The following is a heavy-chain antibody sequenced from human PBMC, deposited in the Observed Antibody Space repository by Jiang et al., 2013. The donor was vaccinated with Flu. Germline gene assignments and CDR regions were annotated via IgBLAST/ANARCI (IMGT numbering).Heavy chain of an antibody. J-gene: IGHJ6*02. Sequence: TLSLTCIVSGGSISSGSYYWGWIRQPPGKGLEWIGSIHYSGTTHYSPSLKGRVTISVDTSKNQFSLKLSSVTAADTAVYYCARHVAYGRVFGVWGQGTTATVSS. CDR2: IHYSGTT. CDR3: ARHVAYGRVFGV. CDR1: GGSISSGSYY. V-gene: IGHV4-39*01. D-gene: IGHD1-26*01.